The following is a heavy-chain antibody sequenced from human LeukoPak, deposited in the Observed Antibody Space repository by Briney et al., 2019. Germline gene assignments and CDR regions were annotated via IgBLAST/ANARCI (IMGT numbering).Heavy chain of an antibody. J-gene: IGHJ4*02. CDR3: AGQSSGYYLDDY. CDR1: GFTFSSFA. V-gene: IGHV3-23*01. D-gene: IGHD3-22*01. Sequence: GGSLRLSCAASGFTFSSFAMNWVRQAPGKGLEWVSAISVSGGSTYYADSVKGRFTISRDNSKNTLYLQMNSLRAEDTAVYYCAGQSSGYYLDDYWGQGTLVTVSS. CDR2: ISVSGGST.